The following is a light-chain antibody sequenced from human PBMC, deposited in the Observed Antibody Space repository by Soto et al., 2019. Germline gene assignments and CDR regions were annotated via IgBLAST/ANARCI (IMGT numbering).Light chain of an antibody. V-gene: IGLV2-11*01. Sequence: QSALTQPRSVSGSPGQSVTISCTGTTSDVGDYNYVSWYQQHPGNAPKLMIYDVSKRPSGVPDRFSGSKSGNTASLTISGLQAEDEADYYCSSHAGSNNLVFGGGTKLTVL. J-gene: IGLJ3*02. CDR3: SSHAGSNNLV. CDR1: TSDVGDYNY. CDR2: DVS.